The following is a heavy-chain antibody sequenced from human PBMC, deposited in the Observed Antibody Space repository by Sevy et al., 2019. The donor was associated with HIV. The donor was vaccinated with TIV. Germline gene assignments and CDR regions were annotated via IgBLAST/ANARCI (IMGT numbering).Heavy chain of an antibody. D-gene: IGHD3-22*01. CDR1: GFTFSDHY. J-gene: IGHJ3*02. V-gene: IGHV3-72*01. CDR2: TRNKANSYNT. Sequence: GGCLRLSCAASGFTFSDHYMDWVRQAPGKGLEWVGRTRNKANSYNTEYAASVKLRFTISRDDSKNSLYLQMNRRKTNDTAVYDCAREGSYYEGYRDAFDIWGQGTMVTISS. CDR3: AREGSYYEGYRDAFDI.